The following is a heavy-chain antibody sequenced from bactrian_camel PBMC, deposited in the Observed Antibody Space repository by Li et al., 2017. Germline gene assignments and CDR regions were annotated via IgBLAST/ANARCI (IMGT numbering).Heavy chain of an antibody. CDR2: IDSDGIT. D-gene: IGHD2*01. V-gene: IGHV3S53*01. Sequence: HVQLVESGGGSVQAGGSLGLSCAVSGYTFSSECMGWFRENAKKEREGLATIDSDGITRYADSVKGRFAITKDNAKNTLYLQMNNLKPEDTAVYYGAVASFGATRYYPLDFHDWGQGTQVTVS. CDR1: GYTFSSEC. J-gene: IGHJ4*01. CDR3: AVASFGATRYYPLDFHD.